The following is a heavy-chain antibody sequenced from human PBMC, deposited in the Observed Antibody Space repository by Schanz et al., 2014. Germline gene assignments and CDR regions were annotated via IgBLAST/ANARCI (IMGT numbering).Heavy chain of an antibody. CDR1: GFTFDNYA. CDR2: IDGEGTDT. D-gene: IGHD3-22*01. CDR3: VRDERISSGVWFDP. Sequence: EVQLVESGGGLVQPGRSLRLSCAASGFTFDNYAMHWVRQVPGKGLEWVSRIDGEGTDTRYADSVKGRFTISRDNARNMVFLQMSSLRADDTAVYYCVRDERISSGVWFDPWGQGTLVTVSS. J-gene: IGHJ5*02. V-gene: IGHV3-74*02.